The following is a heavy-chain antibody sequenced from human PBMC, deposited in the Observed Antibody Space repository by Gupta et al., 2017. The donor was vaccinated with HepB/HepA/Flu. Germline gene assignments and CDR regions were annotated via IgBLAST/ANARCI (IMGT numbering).Heavy chain of an antibody. J-gene: IGHJ6*02. D-gene: IGHD6-13*01. CDR2: IYSGDST. CDR1: GFTVSGTY. CDR3: ASSSWYDEYYGMDV. Sequence: EVQLVESGGGLVQPGGSLRLSCAASGFTVSGTYISWVRQAPGKGLEWVSLIYSGDSTYYADTVKGRFTISRDNSNNTLYLQMNSLRAEDTALYYCASSSWYDEYYGMDVWGQGTTVTVSS. V-gene: IGHV3-66*01.